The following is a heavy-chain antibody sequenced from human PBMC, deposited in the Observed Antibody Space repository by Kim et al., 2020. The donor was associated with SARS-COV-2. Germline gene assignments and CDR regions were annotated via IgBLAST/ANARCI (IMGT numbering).Heavy chain of an antibody. CDR1: GFTFSSYE. CDR3: ARSPRYGDSSYYYYGMDV. D-gene: IGHD4-17*01. J-gene: IGHJ6*02. CDR2: ISSSGSTI. Sequence: GGSLRLSCAASGFTFSSYEMNWVRQAPGKGLEWFSYISSSGSTIYYADSVKGRFTISRDNAKNSLYLQMNSLRAEDTAVYYCARSPRYGDSSYYYYGMDVWGQGTTVTVSS. V-gene: IGHV3-48*03.